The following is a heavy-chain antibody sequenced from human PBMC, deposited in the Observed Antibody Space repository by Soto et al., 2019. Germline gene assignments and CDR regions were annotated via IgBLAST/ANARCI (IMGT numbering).Heavy chain of an antibody. CDR3: PRRPPSITADTTRGYFDR. Sequence: QITLKESGPTLVKPTQTLTLTCTFSGFSLSTSGVGVGWIRQPPGKALEWLALIYWDDDKRYNPSLKSRLTITTAPSQNQLLLTMTLTPPVDTATYNSPRRPPSITADTTRGYFDRWGRGTQVTVAS. D-gene: IGHD6-13*01. J-gene: IGHJ2*01. CDR2: IYWDDDK. CDR1: GFSLSTSGVG. V-gene: IGHV2-5*02.